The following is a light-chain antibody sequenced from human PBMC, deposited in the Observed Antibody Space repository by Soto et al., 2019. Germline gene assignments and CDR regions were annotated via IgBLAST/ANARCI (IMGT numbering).Light chain of an antibody. CDR3: AAWDDSLRGWV. J-gene: IGLJ3*02. CDR1: NIGSKN. V-gene: IGLV3-21*02. Sequence: GPGQTARITCGGNNIGSKNVHWYQQKPGQAPVLVVYDDGDRPSGIPDRFSGSNSGNTATLTISRVEAGDEADYYCAAWDDSLRGWVFGGGTKVTVL. CDR2: DDG.